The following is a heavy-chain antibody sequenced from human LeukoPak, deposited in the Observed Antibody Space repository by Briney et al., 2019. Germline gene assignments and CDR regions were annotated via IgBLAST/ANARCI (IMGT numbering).Heavy chain of an antibody. J-gene: IGHJ5*02. D-gene: IGHD3-10*01. CDR2: IYYSGST. CDR3: AREATMVRGLSWFDP. CDR1: GDSISSYY. V-gene: IGHV4-59*12. Sequence: PSETLSLTCTVSGDSISSYYWSWIRQPPGKGLEWIGYIYYSGSTSYNPSLKSRVTISIDTSKNQFSLKLSSVTAADTAVYYCAREATMVRGLSWFDPWGQGTLVTVSS.